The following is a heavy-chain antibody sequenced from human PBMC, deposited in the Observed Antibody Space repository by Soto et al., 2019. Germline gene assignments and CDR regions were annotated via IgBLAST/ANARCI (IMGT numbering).Heavy chain of an antibody. J-gene: IGHJ4*02. CDR1: GFTFRNYA. V-gene: IGHV3-30-3*01. Sequence: QVQLVESGGGVVQPGRSLRLSCAASGFTFRNYAMHWVRQAPGKGLEGVVVISYDGSKKYYADSLEGRFTISRDNSNNTLYLQMNSLTDEDTAVYYCVRAPGSATVTTSYVDYWGQGTLVTVSS. CDR3: VRAPGSATVTTSYVDY. CDR2: ISYDGSKK. D-gene: IGHD4-17*01.